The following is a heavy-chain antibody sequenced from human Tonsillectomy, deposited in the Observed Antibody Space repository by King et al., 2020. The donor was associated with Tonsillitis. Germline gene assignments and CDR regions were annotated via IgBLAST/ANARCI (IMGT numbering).Heavy chain of an antibody. CDR3: ASGGTYTPLVY. CDR2: IYSGGSST. D-gene: IGHD1-26*01. J-gene: IGHJ4*02. CDR1: GFTFSSYA. Sequence: VQLVESGGGLVQPGGSLRLSCATSGFTFSSYAMTWVRQAPGKGLEWVSIIYSGGSSTHYADSVKGRFTISRDNSKNTLYLQLNSLRAEDTAVYYCASGGTYTPLVYWGQGTLVTVSS. V-gene: IGHV3-23*03.